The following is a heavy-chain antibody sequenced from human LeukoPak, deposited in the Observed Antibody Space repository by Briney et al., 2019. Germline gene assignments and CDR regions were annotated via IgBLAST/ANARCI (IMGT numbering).Heavy chain of an antibody. D-gene: IGHD5-18*01. CDR3: ARERSGANSYGYWEY. CDR2: INPNSGGT. J-gene: IGHJ4*02. CDR1: GGTFSRYA. V-gene: IGHV1-2*02. Sequence: ASVKVSCKASGGTFSRYAISWVRQAPGQGLEWMGWINPNSGGTNYAQKFQGRVTMTRDTSISTAYMEVSSLRSDDTAVYYCARERSGANSYGYWEYWGQGTLVTVSS.